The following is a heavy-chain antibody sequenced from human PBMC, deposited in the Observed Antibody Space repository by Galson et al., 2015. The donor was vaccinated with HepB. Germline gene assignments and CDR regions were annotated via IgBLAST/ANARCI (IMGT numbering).Heavy chain of an antibody. CDR2: ISSSSSTI. J-gene: IGHJ4*02. CDR3: ARDEFGTRSVVAGSCDY. D-gene: IGHD6-19*01. CDR1: GFTFSSYS. V-gene: IGHV3-48*02. Sequence: SLRLSCAASGFTFSSYSMNWVRQAPGKGLEWVSYISSSSSTIYYADSVKGRFTISRDNAKNSLYLQMNSLRDEDTAVYYCARDEFGTRSVVAGSCDYWGQGTLVTVSS.